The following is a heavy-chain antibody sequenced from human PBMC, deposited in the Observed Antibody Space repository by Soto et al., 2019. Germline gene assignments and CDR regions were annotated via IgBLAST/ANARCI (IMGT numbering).Heavy chain of an antibody. D-gene: IGHD2-8*02. CDR3: ARDKITGLFDY. J-gene: IGHJ4*02. Sequence: QVQLQQWGAGRLKPSETLSLTCAVYGGSFSGNYWTWIRQPPGTGLEWIGEINHSGSTTYNPSLKTRVTMSVATSKNQFSMKLTSVTAADTAVYYCARDKITGLFDYWGQGTLVTVSS. CDR1: GGSFSGNY. V-gene: IGHV4-34*01. CDR2: INHSGST.